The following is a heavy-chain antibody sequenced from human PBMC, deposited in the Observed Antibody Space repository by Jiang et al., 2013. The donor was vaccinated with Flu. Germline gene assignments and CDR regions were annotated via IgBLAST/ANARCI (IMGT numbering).Heavy chain of an antibody. CDR2: VYYTGST. Sequence: LLKPSETLSLTCSVSGDSISSSSYYWDWIRQSPGKGLEWIGSVYYTGSTYYNPSLKSRVTISVDTSKNEFSLKLSSLTAADTAVYYCARQNSSSWYGFYYYYYGLDVWGQGTTVTVSS. J-gene: IGHJ6*02. CDR1: GDSISSSSYY. D-gene: IGHD6-13*01. V-gene: IGHV4-39*01. CDR3: ARQNSSSWYGFYYYYYGLDV.